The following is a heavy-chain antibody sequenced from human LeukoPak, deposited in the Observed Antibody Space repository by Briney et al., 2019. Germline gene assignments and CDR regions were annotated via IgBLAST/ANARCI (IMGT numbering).Heavy chain of an antibody. J-gene: IGHJ6*04. D-gene: IGHD3-10*02. Sequence: GGSLRLSCAASGFTFSRYWMSWVRQAPGKGLEWVSYISSSGSTIYYADSVKGRFTIPRDNAKNSLYLQMNSLRAEDTAVYYCAELGITMIGGVWGKGTTVTISS. V-gene: IGHV3-48*03. CDR3: AELGITMIGGV. CDR2: ISSSGSTI. CDR1: GFTFSRYW.